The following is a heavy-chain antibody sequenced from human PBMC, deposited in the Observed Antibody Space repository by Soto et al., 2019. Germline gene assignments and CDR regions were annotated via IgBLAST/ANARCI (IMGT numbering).Heavy chain of an antibody. CDR1: GFTFSDYA. J-gene: IGHJ6*02. CDR2: ISYNGGNK. D-gene: IGHD3-16*01. V-gene: IGHV3-30-3*01. Sequence: GGPLRLSCAAYGFTFSDYAMDWVRQAPGKGLEWVTVISYNGGNKYYADSVKGRFTSSRDNSNNTLYRQMNSLRAENTAFYYCARVFLWGPYYYTMDVWGQGTYVTVSS. CDR3: ARVFLWGPYYYTMDV.